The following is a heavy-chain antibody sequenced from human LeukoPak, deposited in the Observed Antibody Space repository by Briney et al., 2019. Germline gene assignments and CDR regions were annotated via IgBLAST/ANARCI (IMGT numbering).Heavy chain of an antibody. D-gene: IGHD6-13*01. CDR1: GGSISSGDYY. V-gene: IGHV4-30-4*01. CDR2: IYYSGST. Sequence: SETLSLTCTVSGGSISSGDYYWSWIRQPPGKGLEWIGYIYYSGSTYYKPSLKSRVTMSQDTSQSQFSLNLNSVTAADTAVYYCARKQLASSGFYFDYWGQGTLVTVSS. CDR3: ARKQLASSGFYFDY. J-gene: IGHJ4*02.